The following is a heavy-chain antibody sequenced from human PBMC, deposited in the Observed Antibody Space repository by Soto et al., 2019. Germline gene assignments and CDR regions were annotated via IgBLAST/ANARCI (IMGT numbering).Heavy chain of an antibody. V-gene: IGHV1-46*01. CDR1: GYTFTSFY. J-gene: IGHJ5*02. CDR2: INPNGGST. D-gene: IGHD2-2*01. CDR3: ARGRTVVVPAAMWNWFDP. Sequence: ASVKVSCKASGYTFTSFYMHWVRQAPGQGPEWVGIINPNGGSTSYAQNFQGRISMTSDTSTNTVYMELSSLRSDDTAVYYCARGRTVVVPAAMWNWFDPWGQGTLVTVSS.